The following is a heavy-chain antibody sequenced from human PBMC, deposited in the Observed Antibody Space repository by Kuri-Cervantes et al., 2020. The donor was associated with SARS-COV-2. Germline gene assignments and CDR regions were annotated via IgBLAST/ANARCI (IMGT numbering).Heavy chain of an antibody. CDR3: ARDLDPVGLPGEYNWFDP. D-gene: IGHD3-10*01. J-gene: IGHJ5*02. CDR2: IYYSGST. Sequence: SETLSLTCTVSGGSISSHYWSWIRQPPGKGLEWIGYIYYSGSTNYNPSLKSRVTMSVDTSKNQFSLKLSSVTAADTAVYYCARDLDPVGLPGEYNWFDPWGQGTLVTVSS. V-gene: IGHV4-59*11. CDR1: GGSISSHY.